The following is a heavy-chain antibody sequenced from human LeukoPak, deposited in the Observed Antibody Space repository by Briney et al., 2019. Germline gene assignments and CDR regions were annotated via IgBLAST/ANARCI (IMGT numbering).Heavy chain of an antibody. V-gene: IGHV4-59*01. CDR2: IYYSGST. CDR3: AGGSVDILTGYKEGWFDP. Sequence: SETLSLTCTVSGGSISSYYWSWIRQPPGKGLEGIGYIYYSGSTNYNPSLKSRVTISVDTSKNQFSLKLSSVTAADTAVYYCAGGSVDILTGYKEGWFDPWGQGTLVTVSS. D-gene: IGHD3-9*01. J-gene: IGHJ5*02. CDR1: GGSISSYY.